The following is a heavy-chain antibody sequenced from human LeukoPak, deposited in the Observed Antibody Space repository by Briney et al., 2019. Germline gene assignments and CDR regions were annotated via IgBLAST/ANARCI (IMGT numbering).Heavy chain of an antibody. CDR1: GGSISSSTFY. J-gene: IGHJ4*02. D-gene: IGHD6-19*01. CDR3: ARTQWLIKPLFDY. V-gene: IGHV4-39*07. Sequence: PSETLSLTCTVSGGSISSSTFYWGWIRQPPGKGLEWIGSLYYSGSTYYNPSLKSRVTISVDTSKNQFSLKLSSVTAADTAVYYCARTQWLIKPLFDYWGQGTLVTVSS. CDR2: LYYSGST.